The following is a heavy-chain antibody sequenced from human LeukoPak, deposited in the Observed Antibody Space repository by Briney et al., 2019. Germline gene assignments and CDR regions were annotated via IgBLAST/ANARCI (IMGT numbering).Heavy chain of an antibody. CDR2: ISWDGGSI. D-gene: IGHD2-15*01. Sequence: GGSLRLSCAASGFTFDDYAMHWVRQAPGKGLEWVSLISWDGGSIYYADSVKGRFTISRDNSKNSLYLQMNSLRAEDTALCYCAKPLAPYWHGGDFDYWGQGTLVTVSP. J-gene: IGHJ4*02. CDR1: GFTFDDYA. CDR3: AKPLAPYWHGGDFDY. V-gene: IGHV3-43D*03.